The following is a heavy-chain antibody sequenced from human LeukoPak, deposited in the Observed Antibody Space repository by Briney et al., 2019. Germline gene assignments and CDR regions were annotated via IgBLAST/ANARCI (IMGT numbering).Heavy chain of an antibody. CDR1: GGTFSSYA. CDR2: IIPIFGTA. Sequence: SVKVSCKASGGTFSSYAISWVRQAPGQGLEWMGGIIPIFGTANYAQKFQGRVTITADESTSTAYMELSSLRSEDTAVYYCASSDIVVVPAAMTYYYYGMDVWGKGTTVTVSS. CDR3: ASSDIVVVPAAMTYYYYGMDV. J-gene: IGHJ6*04. D-gene: IGHD2-2*01. V-gene: IGHV1-69*01.